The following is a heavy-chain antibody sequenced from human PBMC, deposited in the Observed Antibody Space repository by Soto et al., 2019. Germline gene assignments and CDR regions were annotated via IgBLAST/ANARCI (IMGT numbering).Heavy chain of an antibody. D-gene: IGHD1-20*01. V-gene: IGHV1-69*12. J-gene: IGHJ6*02. CDR3: ARNLGMDYYSPIAV. CDR2: IIPIFGTA. Sequence: QVQLVQSGAEVKKPGSSVKVSCKASGGTFSSYAISWVRQAPGQGLEWMGGIIPIFGTANYAQKIKGRVTITADESSSTAYMELSSLTSEHAAVYYCARNLGMDYYSPIAVWCQGTTVTVSS. CDR1: GGTFSSYA.